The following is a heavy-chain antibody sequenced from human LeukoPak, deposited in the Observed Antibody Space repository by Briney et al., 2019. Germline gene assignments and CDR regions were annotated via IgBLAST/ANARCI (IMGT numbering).Heavy chain of an antibody. D-gene: IGHD2-8*01. CDR3: ARERPGVLMVYAQYVPGGYYYGMDV. CDR1: GFTFSDYY. J-gene: IGHJ6*02. Sequence: GGSLRLSCAASGFTFSDYYMSWIRQAPGKGLEWVAVISYDGSNKYYADSVKGRFTISRDNSKNTLYLQMNSLRAEDTAVYYCARERPGVLMVYAQYVPGGYYYGMDVWGQGTTVTVSS. V-gene: IGHV3-30-3*01. CDR2: ISYDGSNK.